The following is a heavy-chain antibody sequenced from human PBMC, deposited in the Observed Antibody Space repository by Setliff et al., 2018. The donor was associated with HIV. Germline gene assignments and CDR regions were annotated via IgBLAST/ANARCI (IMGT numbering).Heavy chain of an antibody. V-gene: IGHV4-38-2*01. Sequence: SETLSLTCAVSGYSISSGYYWGWIRQPPGKGLEWIGTIYHSGSAYYNPSLKSRVTISVDTSKNQFSLRLSSVTAADSAVYYCARRRETIVVVIGIPNWYFDLWGRGTLVTVSS. CDR1: GYSISSGYY. CDR2: IYHSGSA. J-gene: IGHJ2*01. CDR3: ARRRETIVVVIGIPNWYFDL. D-gene: IGHD2-21*01.